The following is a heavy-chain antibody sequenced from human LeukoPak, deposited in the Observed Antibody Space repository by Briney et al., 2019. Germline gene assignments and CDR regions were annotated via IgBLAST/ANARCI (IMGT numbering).Heavy chain of an antibody. CDR3: ARAPYYYGSGSFDP. D-gene: IGHD3-10*01. Sequence: PSETLSLTCTVSGGSISSGSYYWSWIRQPAGKGLEWIGRIYTSGSTNYNPSLKSRVTISVDTSKNQFSLKLSSVTAADTAVYYCARAPYYYGSGSFDPWGQGTLVTVSS. V-gene: IGHV4-61*02. CDR2: IYTSGST. CDR1: GGSISSGSYY. J-gene: IGHJ5*02.